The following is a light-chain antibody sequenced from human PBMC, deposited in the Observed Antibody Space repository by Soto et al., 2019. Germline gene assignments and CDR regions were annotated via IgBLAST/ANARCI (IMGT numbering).Light chain of an antibody. V-gene: IGLV2-14*03. CDR1: SSDIGGYNF. J-gene: IGLJ1*01. Sequence: QSALTQPASVSGSPGQSITISCTGTSSDIGGYNFVSWYQQHPGKAPKLMIFDVSNRPSGVSLRFSGSKSGNTASLTISGLQAEDEAAHYCSSYTTSTTLVFGPGTKLTVL. CDR3: SSYTTSTTLV. CDR2: DVS.